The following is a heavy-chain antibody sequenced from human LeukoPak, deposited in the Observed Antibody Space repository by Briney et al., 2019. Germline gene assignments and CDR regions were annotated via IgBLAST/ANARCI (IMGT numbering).Heavy chain of an antibody. D-gene: IGHD2-2*01. Sequence: ASVKVSCKTSGYTFTAQYMHWVRQAPGQGLEGMGYMRPTSGDSNFAQKFQDRVTMNRDTSISTAYLELSRLTSDDTAVYYCSTEDKYCSTTTCADYWGQGTLVTVSS. CDR1: GYTFTAQY. V-gene: IGHV1-2*02. CDR2: MRPTSGDS. CDR3: STEDKYCSTTTCADY. J-gene: IGHJ4*02.